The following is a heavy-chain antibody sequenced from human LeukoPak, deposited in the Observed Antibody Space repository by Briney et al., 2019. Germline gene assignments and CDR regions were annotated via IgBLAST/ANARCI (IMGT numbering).Heavy chain of an antibody. V-gene: IGHV4-4*07. D-gene: IGHD4-11*01. CDR3: ARVVNYSNYGGGYYYYYMDV. Sequence: NPSETLSLTCTVSGGSISSYYWSWIRQPAGKGLEWIGRIYTSGSTNYNPSLKSRVNMSVDTSKNQFSLKLSSMTAADTAVYYCARVVNYSNYGGGYYYYYMDVWGKGTTVTVSS. CDR1: GGSISSYY. J-gene: IGHJ6*03. CDR2: IYTSGST.